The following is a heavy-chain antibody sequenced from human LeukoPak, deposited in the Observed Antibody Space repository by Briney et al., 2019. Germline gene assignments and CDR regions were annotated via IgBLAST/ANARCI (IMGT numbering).Heavy chain of an antibody. CDR1: GFTFSSYN. J-gene: IGHJ4*02. Sequence: GGSLRLSCAASGFTFSSYNMNWVRQAPGKGLEWVSSISSGSTYADSVKGRFTISRDNAKNSLYLQMNSLRAEDTAVYYCARVSRDLDYWGQGTLVTVSS. D-gene: IGHD2/OR15-2a*01. CDR2: ISSGST. CDR3: ARVSRDLDY. V-gene: IGHV3-21*01.